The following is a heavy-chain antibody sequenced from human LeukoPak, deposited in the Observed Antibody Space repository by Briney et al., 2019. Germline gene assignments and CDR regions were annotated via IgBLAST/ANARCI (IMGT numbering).Heavy chain of an antibody. CDR1: GGSISSYY. CDR3: ARILTGEVGIAFDI. V-gene: IGHV4-59*01. J-gene: IGHJ3*02. D-gene: IGHD7-27*01. CDR2: IYYSGST. Sequence: SQTLSLTCTVSGGSISSYYWSWIRQPPGKGLEWIGYIYYSGSTNYNPSLKSRVTISVDTSKNQFSLKLSSVTAADTAVYYCARILTGEVGIAFDIWGQGTMVTVSS.